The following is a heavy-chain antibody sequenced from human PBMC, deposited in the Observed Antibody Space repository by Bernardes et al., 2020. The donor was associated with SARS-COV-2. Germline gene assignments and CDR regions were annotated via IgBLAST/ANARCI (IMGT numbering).Heavy chain of an antibody. D-gene: IGHD6-19*01. Sequence: GGSLRLSCAASGFTFDDYAMHWVRQAPGKGLEWVSGISWNSGSIGYADSVKGRFTISRDNAKNTLYLQMNSLRAEDTAVYYCARDGIAVAGYEYWGQGTLVTVSS. CDR3: ARDGIAVAGYEY. CDR2: ISWNSGSI. J-gene: IGHJ4*02. V-gene: IGHV3-9*01. CDR1: GFTFDDYA.